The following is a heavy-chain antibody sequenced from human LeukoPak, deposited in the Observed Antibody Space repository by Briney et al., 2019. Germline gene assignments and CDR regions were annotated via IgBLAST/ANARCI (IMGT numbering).Heavy chain of an antibody. V-gene: IGHV4-34*09. J-gene: IGHJ3*02. CDR1: GGSFSGYY. Sequence: SETLSLTCAVYGGSFSGYYWSWIRQPPGKGLEWIGYIYYSGSTYYNPSLKSRVTISVDTSKNQFSLKLSSVTAADTAVYYCARDRRYDFWSGYPGAFDIWGQGTMVTVSS. D-gene: IGHD3-3*01. CDR2: IYYSGST. CDR3: ARDRRYDFWSGYPGAFDI.